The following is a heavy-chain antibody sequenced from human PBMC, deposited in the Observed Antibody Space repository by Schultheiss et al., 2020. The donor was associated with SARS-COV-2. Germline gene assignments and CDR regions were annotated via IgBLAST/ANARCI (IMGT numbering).Heavy chain of an antibody. Sequence: SETLSLTCAVYGGSFSGYYWSWIRQPPGKGLEWIGYISYSGSTNYNPSLKSRVTISVDTSKNQFSLKVSSVTAADTAVYYCARGGAARQPPPVWGQGTLVTVSS. D-gene: IGHD6-6*01. CDR1: GGSFSGYY. V-gene: IGHV4-59*12. J-gene: IGHJ4*02. CDR2: ISYSGST. CDR3: ARGGAARQPPPV.